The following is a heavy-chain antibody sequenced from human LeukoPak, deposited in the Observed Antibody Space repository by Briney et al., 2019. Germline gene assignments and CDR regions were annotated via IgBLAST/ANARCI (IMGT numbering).Heavy chain of an antibody. V-gene: IGHV3-49*03. D-gene: IGHD6-19*01. J-gene: IGHJ4*02. Sequence: GGSLRLSCTASGFTFGDYLMSWFRQAPGKGLEWIGFISGGTTEYAASVKGRFTISRDDSTSIAYLQMNSLTTEDTAVYYCSRGSGWLPVYGGQGTLVPVSS. CDR3: SRGSGWLPVY. CDR1: GFTFGDYL. CDR2: ISGGTT.